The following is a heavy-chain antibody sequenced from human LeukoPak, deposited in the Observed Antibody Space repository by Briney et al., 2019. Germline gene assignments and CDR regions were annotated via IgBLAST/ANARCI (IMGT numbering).Heavy chain of an antibody. V-gene: IGHV1-2*04. CDR2: INPNSGGT. Sequence: GASVKVSCKASGYTFTGYYMHWVRQAPGQGLEWMGWINPNSGGTNYAQKFQGWVTMTRDTSISTAYMELSRLRSDDTAVYYCARTDFIWSGYQYYFDYWGQGTLVTVSS. CDR1: GYTFTGYY. CDR3: ARTDFIWSGYQYYFDY. D-gene: IGHD3-3*01. J-gene: IGHJ4*02.